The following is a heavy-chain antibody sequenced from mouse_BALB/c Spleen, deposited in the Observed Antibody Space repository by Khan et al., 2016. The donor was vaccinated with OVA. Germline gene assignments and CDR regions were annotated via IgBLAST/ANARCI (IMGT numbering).Heavy chain of an antibody. J-gene: IGHJ3*01. D-gene: IGHD2-4*01. Sequence: QVQLKESGPGLVAPSQSLSITCTVSGFSLSNYGIHWVRQPPGKGLEWLGVIWTGGITNYNSAFMSRLIISKDNSKSQVFLKMNRLQTDDTAIYYCARSYDYDVGGFAYWGQGTLVTVSA. CDR1: GFSLSNYG. CDR2: IWTGGIT. CDR3: ARSYDYDVGGFAY. V-gene: IGHV2-9*02.